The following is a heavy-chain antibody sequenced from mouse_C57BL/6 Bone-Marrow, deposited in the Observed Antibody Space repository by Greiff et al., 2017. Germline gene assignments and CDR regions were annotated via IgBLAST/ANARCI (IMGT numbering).Heavy chain of an antibody. J-gene: IGHJ2*01. CDR1: GFSFNTYA. V-gene: IGHV10-1*01. CDR2: IRSKSNNYAT. CDR3: VRHYYGSSWDYFDY. D-gene: IGHD1-1*01. Sequence: VQLKESGGGLVQPKGSLKLSCAASGFSFNTYAMNWVRQAPGKGLEWVARIRSKSNNYATYYADSVKDRFTISRDDSESMLYLQMNNLKTEDTAMYYCVRHYYGSSWDYFDYWGQGTTLTVSS.